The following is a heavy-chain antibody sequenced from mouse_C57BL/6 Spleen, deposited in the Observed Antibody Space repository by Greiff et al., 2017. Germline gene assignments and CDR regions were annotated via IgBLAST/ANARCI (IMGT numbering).Heavy chain of an antibody. D-gene: IGHD1-1*01. CDR1: GYTFTGYW. CDR3: ARGEIYYGSSFLFDD. Sequence: QVQLQQSGAELMKPGASVKLSCKATGYTFTGYWIEWVKQRPGHGLEWIGEILPGSGSTNYNEKFKGKATFTADTSSNTAYMQRSSLTTEDSSIYYSARGEIYYGSSFLFDDWGQGTTLTVSS. J-gene: IGHJ2*01. V-gene: IGHV1-9*01. CDR2: ILPGSGST.